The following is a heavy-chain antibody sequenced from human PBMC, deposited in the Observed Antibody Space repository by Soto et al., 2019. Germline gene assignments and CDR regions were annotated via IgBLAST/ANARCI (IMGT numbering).Heavy chain of an antibody. V-gene: IGHV1-18*01. CDR1: GYTFTSYG. CDR2: ISGYNGST. CDR3: ARGGIFFGELLREDY. D-gene: IGHD3-10*01. J-gene: IGHJ4*02. Sequence: QVQLVQSGAEVKKPGASVKVSCKASGYTFTSYGICWVRQAPGQGLEWMGWISGYNGSTSYAQRLQDRVTMTTETSTSTAYMELRSLRPDDTAVYYCARGGIFFGELLREDYWGQGTLVTVSS.